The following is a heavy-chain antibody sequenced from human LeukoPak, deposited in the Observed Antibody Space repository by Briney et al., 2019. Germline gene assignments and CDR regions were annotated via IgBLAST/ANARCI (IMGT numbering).Heavy chain of an antibody. J-gene: IGHJ4*02. CDR3: AKGLGTNYGGYCTGGSCPVY. CDR1: GVSVGSYF. V-gene: IGHV3-66*01. CDR2: IYTSGSA. D-gene: IGHD2-15*01. Sequence: PGESLRLSCVDSGVSVGSYFMSWIRQAPGKGLEWVSDIYTSGSAYFADSVKGRFTISRDYSDNTVFLQMNSLRVEDTAVYYCAKGLGTNYGGYCTGGSCPVYWGQGTLVTVSS.